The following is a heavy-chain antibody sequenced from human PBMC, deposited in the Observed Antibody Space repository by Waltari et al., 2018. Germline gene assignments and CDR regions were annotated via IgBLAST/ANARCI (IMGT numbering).Heavy chain of an antibody. CDR1: GGSISSSRYY. Sequence: QLQLQESGPGLVKPSETLSLTCTVSGGSISSSRYYWGWIRQPPGQGLEWMGSIYYSGSTYYNPSLKSRVTISVDTSKNQFSLKLSSVTAADTAVYYCAKHDYGDYNFAYWGQGTLVTVSS. J-gene: IGHJ4*02. CDR3: AKHDYGDYNFAY. CDR2: IYYSGST. D-gene: IGHD4-17*01. V-gene: IGHV4-39*01.